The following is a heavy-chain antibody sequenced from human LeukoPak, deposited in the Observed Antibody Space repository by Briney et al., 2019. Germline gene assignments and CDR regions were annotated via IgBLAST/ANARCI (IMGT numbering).Heavy chain of an antibody. Sequence: PSETLSLTCTVSGGSISSYYWNWIRQPPGKGLGWIGYIYYSGSTNYNPSLKSRVTISVDTSKNQFSLKLSSVTAADTAVYYCARGRWSSGWFDYWGQGTLVTVSS. J-gene: IGHJ4*02. V-gene: IGHV4-59*01. CDR1: GGSISSYY. CDR3: ARGRWSSGWFDY. D-gene: IGHD6-19*01. CDR2: IYYSGST.